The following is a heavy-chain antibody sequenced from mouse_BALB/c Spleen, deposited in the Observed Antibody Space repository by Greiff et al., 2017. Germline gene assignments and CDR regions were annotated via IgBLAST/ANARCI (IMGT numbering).Heavy chain of an antibody. CDR1: GFTFSDYY. CDR3: ARDDGAWFAY. V-gene: IGHV5-4*02. J-gene: IGHJ3*01. CDR2: ISDGGSYT. Sequence: EVQRVESGGGLVKPGGSLKLSCAASGFTFSDYYMYWVRQTPEKRLEWVATISDGGSYTYYPDSVKGRFTISRDNAKNNLYLQMSSLKSEDTAMYYCARDDGAWFAYWGQGTLVTVSA.